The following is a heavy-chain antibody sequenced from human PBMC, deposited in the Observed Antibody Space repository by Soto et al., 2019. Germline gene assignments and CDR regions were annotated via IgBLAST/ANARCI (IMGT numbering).Heavy chain of an antibody. CDR3: ARDRRMVVVPAATPYYPYGMDV. D-gene: IGHD2-2*01. Sequence: QVQLVQSGAEVKKPGASVKVSCKASGYTFTTYYMHWVRQAPGQGLEWMGIINPSGGSTNYAQKFQGRVTMTRDTSTSTVYMELSSLRSEDTAMYYCARDRRMVVVPAATPYYPYGMDVWGQGTTVIVSS. CDR1: GYTFTTYY. CDR2: INPSGGST. V-gene: IGHV1-46*01. J-gene: IGHJ6*02.